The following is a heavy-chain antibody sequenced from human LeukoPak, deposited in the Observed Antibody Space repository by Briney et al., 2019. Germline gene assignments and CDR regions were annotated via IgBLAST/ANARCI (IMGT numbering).Heavy chain of an antibody. CDR1: GFSFTSYA. D-gene: IGHD3-9*01. CDR3: ARAGFYMDV. J-gene: IGHJ6*03. CDR2: ISSSGSTI. V-gene: IGHV3-48*03. Sequence: PGGSLRLSCAASGFSFTSYAMNWVRQAPGKGLEWVSYISSSGSTIYYADSVKGRFTISRDNAKNSLYLQMNSLRAEDTAVYYCARAGFYMDVWGKGTTVTISS.